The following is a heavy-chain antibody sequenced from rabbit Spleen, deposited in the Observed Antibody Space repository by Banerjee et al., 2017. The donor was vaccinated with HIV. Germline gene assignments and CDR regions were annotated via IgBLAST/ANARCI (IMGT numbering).Heavy chain of an antibody. CDR1: VFSFSSSYD. CDR3: ARDGDDAGYDFNL. V-gene: IGHV1S45*01. D-gene: IGHD3-1*01. Sequence: QEQLVESGGGLVKPGASLTLTCTGSVFSFSSSYDMCWVRQAPGKGLEWIGCIYTGNGKTYYASWPKGRFTISKTSSTTVTLQMTSLTAADTATYFCARDGDDAGYDFNLWGQGTLVTVS. J-gene: IGHJ4*01. CDR2: IYTGNGKT.